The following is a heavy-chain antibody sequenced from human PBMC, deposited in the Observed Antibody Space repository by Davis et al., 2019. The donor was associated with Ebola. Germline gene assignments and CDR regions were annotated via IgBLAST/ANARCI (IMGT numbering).Heavy chain of an antibody. J-gene: IGHJ4*02. CDR2: ISWNSGSI. Sequence: PGGSLRLSCAASRLTLDDYAMHWVRHAPGKGMEWVSGISWNSGSIGYADSVKGRFTISRDNAKNSLYLQMNSLRAEDTALYYCAREGSITIFGVVGGRYYFDYWGQGTLVTVSS. D-gene: IGHD3-3*01. V-gene: IGHV3-9*01. CDR3: AREGSITIFGVVGGRYYFDY. CDR1: RLTLDDYA.